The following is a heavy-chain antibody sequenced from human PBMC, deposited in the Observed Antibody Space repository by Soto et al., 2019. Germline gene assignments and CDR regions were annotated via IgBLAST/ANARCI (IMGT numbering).Heavy chain of an antibody. J-gene: IGHJ3*02. Sequence: GGSLRLSCAASGFMFDDYAMHWVRQAPGKGLEWVSGISWNSNSIGYADSVKGRFTISRDNAKNSLYLQMNSLRAEDTALYYFAKDSPYSSSWSRAFDIWGQGTMVTVSS. D-gene: IGHD6-13*01. CDR1: GFMFDDYA. CDR2: ISWNSNSI. V-gene: IGHV3-9*01. CDR3: AKDSPYSSSWSRAFDI.